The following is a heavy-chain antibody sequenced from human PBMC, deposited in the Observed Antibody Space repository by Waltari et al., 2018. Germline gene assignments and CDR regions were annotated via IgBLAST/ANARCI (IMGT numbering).Heavy chain of an antibody. Sequence: QVQLQQWGAGLLKPSETLSLTCAVYGGSFSGYYWSWIRQPPGKGLEWIGEINHSGSTNSNPSLKRRVTISVDTSKNQFSLKLSSVTAADTAVYYCARRGFWSGYWFDYWGQGTLVTVSS. V-gene: IGHV4-34*01. CDR1: GGSFSGYY. D-gene: IGHD3-3*01. J-gene: IGHJ4*02. CDR2: INHSGST. CDR3: ARRGFWSGYWFDY.